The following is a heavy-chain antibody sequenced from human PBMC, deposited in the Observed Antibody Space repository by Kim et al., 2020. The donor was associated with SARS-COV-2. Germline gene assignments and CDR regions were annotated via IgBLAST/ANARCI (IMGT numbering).Heavy chain of an antibody. Sequence: SETLSLTCTVSGGSISSYYWSWIRQPPGKGLEWIGYIYYSGSTNYNPSLKSRVTISVDTSKNQFSLKLSSVTAADTAVYYCARAWYYFDYWGQGTLVTVSS. CDR2: IYYSGST. D-gene: IGHD2-8*02. V-gene: IGHV4-59*13. CDR3: ARAWYYFDY. J-gene: IGHJ4*02. CDR1: GGSISSYY.